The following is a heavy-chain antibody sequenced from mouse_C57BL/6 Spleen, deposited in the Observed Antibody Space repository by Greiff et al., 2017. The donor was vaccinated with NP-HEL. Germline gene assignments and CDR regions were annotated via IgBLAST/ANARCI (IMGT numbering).Heavy chain of an antibody. CDR2: ISDGGSYT. V-gene: IGHV5-4*01. Sequence: EVQRVESGGGLVKPGGSLKLSCAASGFTFSSYAMSWVRQTPEKRLEWVATISDGGSYTYYPDNVKGRFTISRDNAKNNLYLQMSHLKSEDTAMYYCARDRDYYGSSSWYFDVWGTGTTVTVSS. CDR1: GFTFSSYA. J-gene: IGHJ1*03. D-gene: IGHD1-1*01. CDR3: ARDRDYYGSSSWYFDV.